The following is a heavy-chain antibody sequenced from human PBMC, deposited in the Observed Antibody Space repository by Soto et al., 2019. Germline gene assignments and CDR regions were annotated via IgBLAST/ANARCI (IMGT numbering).Heavy chain of an antibody. Sequence: SGGYLRLSCAASGFTFSSYVMHWVRQAPGKGLELVAVISYDGSNKYYAYSVKGRFTISRDNSKNTLYLQMNSLRAEDTAVYYCAKDANYYDSSGYSPPVLVDYYYGMEVWGKGTTITVSS. CDR3: AKDANYYDSSGYSPPVLVDYYYGMEV. J-gene: IGHJ6*04. CDR2: ISYDGSNK. V-gene: IGHV3-30*18. D-gene: IGHD3-22*01. CDR1: GFTFSSYV.